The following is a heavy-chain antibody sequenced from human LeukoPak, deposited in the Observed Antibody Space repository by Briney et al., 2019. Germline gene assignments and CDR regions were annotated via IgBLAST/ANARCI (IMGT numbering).Heavy chain of an antibody. CDR2: IYTSGST. V-gene: IGHV4-4*07. J-gene: IGHJ4*02. CDR1: GGSISSYY. Sequence: SETLSLTCTVSGGSISSYYWSWIRQPAGKGLEWIGRIYTSGSTNYNPSLKSRVTISVDTSKNQFSLKLSSVTAADTAVYYCASSSLSGTSFDYWGQGTLVTVSS. D-gene: IGHD1-7*01. CDR3: ASSSLSGTSFDY.